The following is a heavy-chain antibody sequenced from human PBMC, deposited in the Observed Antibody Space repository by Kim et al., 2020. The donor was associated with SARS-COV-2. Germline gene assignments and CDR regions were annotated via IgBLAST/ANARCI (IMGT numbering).Heavy chain of an antibody. CDR2: INPSGGKT. D-gene: IGHD3-9*01. Sequence: ASVKVSCKASGYIFTSYHMHWVRQAPGQGLEWMGIINPSGGKTYYAQKLQGRITVTTDTSANTVYMQLSSLTSEDTAMYYCAREQTAGFYNYWGQGTWSPSPQ. CDR1: GYIFTSYH. CDR3: AREQTAGFYNY. J-gene: IGHJ4*02. V-gene: IGHV1-46*04.